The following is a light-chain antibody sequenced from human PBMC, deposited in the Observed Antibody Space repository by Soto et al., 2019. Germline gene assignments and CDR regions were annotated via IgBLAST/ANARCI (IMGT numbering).Light chain of an antibody. J-gene: IGKJ1*01. CDR2: DAS. V-gene: IGKV1-5*01. CDR3: QQYTNTNYPWM. CDR1: QTISTW. Sequence: DIQVTQSPPTLSASVGDRVTITCRASQTISTWMAWYQQKPGKAPKLLVYDASTLQSGVASRFSGSGSGTEFTPIISGLQPDDSATYCGQQYTNTNYPWMFGQGTKVDIK.